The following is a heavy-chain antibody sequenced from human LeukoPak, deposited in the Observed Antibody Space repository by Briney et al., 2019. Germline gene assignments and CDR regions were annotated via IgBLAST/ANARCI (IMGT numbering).Heavy chain of an antibody. J-gene: IGHJ5*02. CDR3: ARLLGHYGIDP. Sequence: PGGSLRLSCAASGFTFSSYAMSWVRQPPGKGLEWIGEINQSGSTNYNPSLKSRVTISVDTSKNQFSLKLTSVTAADTAVYYCARLLGHYGIDPWGQGTLVTVSS. D-gene: IGHD3-10*01. CDR1: GFTFSSYA. CDR2: INQSGST. V-gene: IGHV4-34*01.